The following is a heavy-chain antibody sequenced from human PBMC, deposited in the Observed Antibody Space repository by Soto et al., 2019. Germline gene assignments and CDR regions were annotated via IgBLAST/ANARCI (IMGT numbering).Heavy chain of an antibody. V-gene: IGHV3-21*01. CDR3: ARDQYGDYDVALSY. CDR1: GFTFSSYT. J-gene: IGHJ4*02. D-gene: IGHD5-12*01. CDR2: ITSYSGDI. Sequence: GGSLRLSCVASGFTFSSYTMNWVRQAPGKGLEWVSSITSYSGDIYYADSVKGRFTISRDNAKNSLYLQMNTLRVEDTAVYYCARDQYGDYDVALSYWGQGTLVTVSS.